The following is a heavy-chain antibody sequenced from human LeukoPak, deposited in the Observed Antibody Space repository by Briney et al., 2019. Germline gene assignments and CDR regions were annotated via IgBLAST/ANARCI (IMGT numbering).Heavy chain of an antibody. CDR3: ARRAYSAAYWKHFDY. V-gene: IGHV4-38-2*02. CDR1: GYSINSDYY. D-gene: IGHD1-1*01. J-gene: IGHJ4*02. CDR2: IYHSGST. Sequence: SETLSLTCTVSGYSINSDYYWGWIRRPPGKGLEWIGSIYHSGSTYYNPSLKSRVTISVDTSKNQFSLKLNSVTAADMAVYFCARRAYSAAYWKHFDYWGQGTLVTVSS.